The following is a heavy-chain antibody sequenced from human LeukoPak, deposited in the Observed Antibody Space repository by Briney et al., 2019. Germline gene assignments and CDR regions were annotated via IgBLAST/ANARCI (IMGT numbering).Heavy chain of an antibody. CDR1: GFTFSSYS. CDR3: ARDRSRGLLDAFDI. Sequence: GGSLRLAWAASGFTFSSYSMSWVRQAPGKGLGWVSSISSHSSYIYYADSVKGRFTISRDNAKNSLYLQMNSLRAEDTAVYYCARDRSRGLLDAFDIWGQGTMVTVSS. J-gene: IGHJ3*02. V-gene: IGHV3-21*01. D-gene: IGHD5-18*01. CDR2: ISSHSSYI.